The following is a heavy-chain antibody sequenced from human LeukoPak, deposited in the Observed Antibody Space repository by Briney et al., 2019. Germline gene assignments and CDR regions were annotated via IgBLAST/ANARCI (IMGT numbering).Heavy chain of an antibody. CDR3: AREVPSSGRPFDY. V-gene: IGHV3-23*01. CDR1: GFTFSSYW. J-gene: IGHJ4*02. D-gene: IGHD3-22*01. Sequence: QPGGSLRLSCVASGFTFSSYWMHWVRQDPRKGLVWVSAISGSGGSTYYADSVKGRFTISRDNSKNTLYLQMNSLRAEDTAVYYCAREVPSSGRPFDYWGQGTLVTVSS. CDR2: ISGSGGST.